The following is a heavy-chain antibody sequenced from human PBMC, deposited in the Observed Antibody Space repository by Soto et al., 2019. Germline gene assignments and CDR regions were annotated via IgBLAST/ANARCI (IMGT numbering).Heavy chain of an antibody. CDR3: ARSHIVVVPAATSYYYYMDV. CDR2: INHSGST. D-gene: IGHD2-2*01. Sequence: SETLSLTCAVYGGSFSGYYWSWIRQPPGKGLEWIGEINHSGSTNYNPSLKSRVTISVDTPKNQFSLKLSSVTAADTAVYYCARSHIVVVPAATSYYYYMDVWGKGTTVTVSS. CDR1: GGSFSGYY. J-gene: IGHJ6*03. V-gene: IGHV4-34*01.